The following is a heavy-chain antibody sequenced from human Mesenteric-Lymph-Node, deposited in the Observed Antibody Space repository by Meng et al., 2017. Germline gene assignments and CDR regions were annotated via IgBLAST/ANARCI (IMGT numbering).Heavy chain of an antibody. D-gene: IGHD2-15*01. CDR2: VYTSGNT. CDR3: VREYCSGGSCFFDY. Sequence: GSLRLSCTVSGGSISSYYWSWIRQPAGKGLEWTGRVYTSGNTNYNPSLKSRVTMSLDTSKNQFSLKLSSVTAADTAVYYCVREYCSGGSCFFDYWGQGTLVTVSS. J-gene: IGHJ4*02. V-gene: IGHV4-4*07. CDR1: GGSISSYY.